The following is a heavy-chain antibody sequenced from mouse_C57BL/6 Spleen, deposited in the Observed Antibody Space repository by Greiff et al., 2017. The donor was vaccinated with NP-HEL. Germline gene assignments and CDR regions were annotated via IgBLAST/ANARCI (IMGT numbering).Heavy chain of an antibody. CDR1: GYAFTNYL. Sequence: QVHVKQSGAELVRPGTSVKVSCKASGYAFTNYLIEWVKQRPGQGLEWIGVINPGSGGTNYNEKFKGKATLTADKSSSTAYMQLSSLTSEDSAVYFCARWIYGSSPFDYWGQGTTLTVSS. CDR2: INPGSGGT. J-gene: IGHJ2*01. V-gene: IGHV1-54*01. D-gene: IGHD1-1*01. CDR3: ARWIYGSSPFDY.